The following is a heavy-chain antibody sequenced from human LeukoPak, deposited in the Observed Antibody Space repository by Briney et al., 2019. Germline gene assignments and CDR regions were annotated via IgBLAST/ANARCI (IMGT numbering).Heavy chain of an antibody. V-gene: IGHV3-7*03. Sequence: GGSLRLSCAVSGFTFSNYWATWVRQAPGKGLEWVANIKQDGSDTYSVESVKGRFTISGDNAKNSLYLQMNSLRVEDTAVYYCATSGHSGYGIDNWGQGTLVAVSS. J-gene: IGHJ4*02. D-gene: IGHD5-12*01. CDR1: GFTFSNYW. CDR2: IKQDGSDT. CDR3: ATSGHSGYGIDN.